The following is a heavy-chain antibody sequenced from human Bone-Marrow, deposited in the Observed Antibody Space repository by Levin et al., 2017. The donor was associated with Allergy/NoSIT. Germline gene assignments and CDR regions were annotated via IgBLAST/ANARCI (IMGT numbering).Heavy chain of an antibody. CDR2: INHSGST. V-gene: IGHV4-34*01. CDR3: ATAEPGIAAAGLHNWFDP. Sequence: SETLSLTCAVYGGSFSGYYWSWIRQPPGKGLEWIGEINHSGSTNYNPSLKSRVTISVDTSKNQFSLKLSSVTAADTAVYYCATAEPGIAAAGLHNWFDPWGQGTLVTVSS. J-gene: IGHJ5*02. D-gene: IGHD6-13*01. CDR1: GGSFSGYY.